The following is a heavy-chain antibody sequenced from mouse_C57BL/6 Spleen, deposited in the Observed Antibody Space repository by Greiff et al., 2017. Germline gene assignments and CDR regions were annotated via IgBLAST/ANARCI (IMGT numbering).Heavy chain of an antibody. J-gene: IGHJ2*01. V-gene: IGHV1-64*01. CDR3: AREKLGCFDY. CDR2: IHPNSGST. Sequence: QVQLQQSGAELVKPGASVKLSRKASGYTFTSYWMHWVKQRPGQGLEWIGMIHPNSGSTHYNEKFKSKATLTVDKSSSTAYMQLSSLTSEDSAVYYWAREKLGCFDYWGQGTTLTVSS. CDR1: GYTFTSYW.